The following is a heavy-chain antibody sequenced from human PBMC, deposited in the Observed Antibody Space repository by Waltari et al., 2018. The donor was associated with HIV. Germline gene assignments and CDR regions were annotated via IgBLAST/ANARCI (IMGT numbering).Heavy chain of an antibody. Sequence: HWVRQAPGKGLEWVAVIWYDGGNKYYADSVKGRFTISRDNSKNTLYLQMNSLRAEDTAVYYCARDPWDIAADLYYYYGMDVWGQGTTVTVSS. D-gene: IGHD6-13*01. CDR2: IWYDGGNK. V-gene: IGHV3-33*01. CDR3: ARDPWDIAADLYYYYGMDV. J-gene: IGHJ6*02.